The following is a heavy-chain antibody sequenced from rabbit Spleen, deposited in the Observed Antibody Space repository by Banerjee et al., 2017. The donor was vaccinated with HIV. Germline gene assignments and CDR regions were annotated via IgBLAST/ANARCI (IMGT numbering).Heavy chain of an antibody. CDR1: GFAFNSVYD. CDR2: IYAGSSGGT. CDR3: ARDSAGREDFNL. D-gene: IGHD4-2*01. Sequence: QEQLVESGGGLVQPEGSLTLTCTASGFAFNSVYDMCWVRQAPGKGLEWIACIYAGSSGGTYYASWAKGRFTISKTSSTTVTLQMTSLTVADTATYFCARDSAGREDFNLWGQGTLVTVS. V-gene: IGHV1S45*01. J-gene: IGHJ4*01.